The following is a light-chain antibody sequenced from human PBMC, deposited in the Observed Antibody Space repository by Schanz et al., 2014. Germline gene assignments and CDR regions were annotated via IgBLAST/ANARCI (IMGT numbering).Light chain of an antibody. CDR2: AAS. Sequence: EIVLTQSPGTLSVSPGERATLSCRASQRISDNNLAWFQQKPGQAPRLLIYAASIRAIGIPDRFSGSGSGTDFTLSISRLEPEDFAVYYCQQRSNWPLTFGGGTKVEIK. V-gene: IGKV3D-20*02. J-gene: IGKJ4*01. CDR3: QQRSNWPLT. CDR1: QRISDNN.